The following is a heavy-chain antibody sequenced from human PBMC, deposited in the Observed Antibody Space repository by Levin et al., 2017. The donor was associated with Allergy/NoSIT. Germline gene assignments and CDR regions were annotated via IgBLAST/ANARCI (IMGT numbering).Heavy chain of an antibody. CDR2: IYSSGNT. CDR1: GGSISSYY. Sequence: SETLSLTCTVSGGSISSYYWSWIRQPPGKGLEWIGYIYSSGNTNYNPSLKSRVTMSVDTSKNQFPLKLTSVTAADTAVYYCARGGPSGDYFDYWGQGALVTVSS. V-gene: IGHV4-59*08. J-gene: IGHJ4*02. D-gene: IGHD1-26*01. CDR3: ARGGPSGDYFDY.